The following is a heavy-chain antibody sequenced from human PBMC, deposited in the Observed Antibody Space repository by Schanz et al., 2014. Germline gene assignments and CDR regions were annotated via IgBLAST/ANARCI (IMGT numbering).Heavy chain of an antibody. J-gene: IGHJ3*01. CDR2: INPDGGNT. V-gene: IGHV1-46*01. Sequence: VTKPGASVKVSCKASGYTFTTYYIHWVRHAPGQGLGWMGVINPDGGNTKYAQKLKGRVTMTRDTSTTTVYMELSSLRSEDTAFYYCARDGLTGNYRGQGTVVTV. CDR1: GYTFTTYY. D-gene: IGHD7-27*01. CDR3: ARDGLTGNY.